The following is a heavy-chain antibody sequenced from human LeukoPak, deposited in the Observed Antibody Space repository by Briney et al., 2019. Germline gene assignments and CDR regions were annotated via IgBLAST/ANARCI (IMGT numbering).Heavy chain of an antibody. Sequence: SETLSLTCTVSGGSISSSSYYWGWIRQPPGKGLEWIGSIYYSGSTYYNPSLKSRVTISVDTSKNQFSLKLSSVTAADTAVYYCARRSGYEIVDYWGQGTLVTVSS. D-gene: IGHD5-12*01. CDR1: GGSISSSSYY. V-gene: IGHV4-39*01. J-gene: IGHJ4*02. CDR2: IYYSGST. CDR3: ARRSGYEIVDY.